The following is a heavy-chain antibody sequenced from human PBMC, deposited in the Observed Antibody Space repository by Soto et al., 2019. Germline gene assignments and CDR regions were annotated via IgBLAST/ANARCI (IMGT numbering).Heavy chain of an antibody. J-gene: IGHJ4*02. CDR3: ARGQSSDYEQPVN. CDR1: GFTGRSDY. D-gene: IGHD3-16*01. V-gene: IGHV3-53*01. CDR2: IYRGGSP. Sequence: GSLRLFCATPGFTGRSDYISWVPPAPGKGLEWVSVIYRGGSPYYTDSVKGRFTISRDSSKNMLFLQMNSVTAEDTAVYFCARGQSSDYEQPVNWGQGTLVTVSS.